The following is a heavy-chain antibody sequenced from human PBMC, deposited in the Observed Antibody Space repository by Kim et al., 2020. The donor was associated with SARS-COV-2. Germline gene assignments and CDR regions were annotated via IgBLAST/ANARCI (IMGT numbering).Heavy chain of an antibody. Sequence: YTPSLKSRVTMSVDTSKNQFSLKLSFVTAADTAVYYCAIAGKDSSSPFDYWGQGTLVTVSS. D-gene: IGHD6-6*01. CDR3: AIAGKDSSSPFDY. V-gene: IGHV4-4*07. J-gene: IGHJ4*02.